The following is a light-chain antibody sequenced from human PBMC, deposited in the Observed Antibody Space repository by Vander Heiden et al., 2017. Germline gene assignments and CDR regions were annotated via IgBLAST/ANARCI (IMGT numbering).Light chain of an antibody. Sequence: EIVLTQSPGTLSLSPGERATLSCRASQSVSSSYLAWYQQKPGQAPRLLIDGASSRATGIPDRFSGSGSGTDFTLTISRLEPEDFAVYYWQQYGSSPLMYTFGQGTKLEIK. CDR3: QQYGSSPLMYT. V-gene: IGKV3-20*01. J-gene: IGKJ2*01. CDR2: GAS. CDR1: QSVSSSY.